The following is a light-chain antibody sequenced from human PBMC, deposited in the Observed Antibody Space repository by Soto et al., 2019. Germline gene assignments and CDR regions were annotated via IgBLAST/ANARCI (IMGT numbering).Light chain of an antibody. CDR1: SSDVGAYNY. V-gene: IGLV2-8*01. J-gene: IGLJ3*02. Sequence: QSALTQPPSASGSPGQSVTISCTGTSSDVGAYNYVSWYQQYPGKAPKLMIYEVNKRPSGVPDRFSGSKSGKTASLTVSGLQPEDEAAYHCTSYAGSNIWVFGGGTKLTVL. CDR2: EVN. CDR3: TSYAGSNIWV.